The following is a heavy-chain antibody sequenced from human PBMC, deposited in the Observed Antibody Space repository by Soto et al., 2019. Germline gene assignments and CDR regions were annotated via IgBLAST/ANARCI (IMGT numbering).Heavy chain of an antibody. Sequence: PSETLSLTCTVSGGCISSYYWSWNRQPPGKGLEWIGYIYYSGSTNYNPSLKSRVTISVDTSTNQFSLKLSSVTAADTAVYYCARGGYFDWSIYYYYGMDVWGQGTTVPVSS. CDR3: ARGGYFDWSIYYYYGMDV. V-gene: IGHV4-59*01. D-gene: IGHD3-9*01. CDR2: IYYSGST. CDR1: GGCISSYY. J-gene: IGHJ6*02.